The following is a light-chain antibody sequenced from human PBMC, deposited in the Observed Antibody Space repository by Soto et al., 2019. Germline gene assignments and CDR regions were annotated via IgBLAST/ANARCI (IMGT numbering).Light chain of an antibody. V-gene: IGLV1-40*01. CDR1: SSNIGANYD. Sequence: QSVLTQPPSVSGAPGQRITISCTGSSSNIGANYDVHWYQQFPGTAPKLLLYGTNYRPSGVPDRYSGSKSGTSASLAISGLQAADEAEYYYLSYDISLPADVFGTGTKVTVL. CDR2: GTN. J-gene: IGLJ1*01. CDR3: LSYDISLPADV.